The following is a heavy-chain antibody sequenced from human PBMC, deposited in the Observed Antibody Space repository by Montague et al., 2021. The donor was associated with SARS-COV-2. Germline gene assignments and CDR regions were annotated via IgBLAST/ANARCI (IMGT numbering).Heavy chain of an antibody. CDR1: GGSISSYY. CDR3: ARGDVDTAMVYYFDY. D-gene: IGHD5-18*01. Sequence: SETLSLTCTVSGGSISSYYWSWIRQPPGKGLEWIGYICYSGSTNYNPSLKSRVTISVDTSKNQFSLKLSSVTAADTAVYYCARGDVDTAMVYYFDYWGQGTLVTVSS. V-gene: IGHV4-59*01. CDR2: ICYSGST. J-gene: IGHJ4*02.